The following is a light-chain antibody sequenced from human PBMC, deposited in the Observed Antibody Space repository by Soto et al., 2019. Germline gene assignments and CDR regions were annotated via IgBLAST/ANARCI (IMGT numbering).Light chain of an antibody. CDR1: QGISNH. CDR3: QQFYSYPFT. CDR2: GAS. Sequence: DIPLTQSPSLLSASVGDGVIITCRASQGISNHFAWYQQKPGRAPRLLIYGASTLQSGVPSRFSGSGSGTEFTLPISSLDPEDFATYYCQQFYSYPFTFGPGTTVDVK. J-gene: IGKJ3*01. V-gene: IGKV1-9*01.